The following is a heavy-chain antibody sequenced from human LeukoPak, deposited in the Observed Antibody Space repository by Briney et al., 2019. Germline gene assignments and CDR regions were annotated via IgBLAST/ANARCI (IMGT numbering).Heavy chain of an antibody. CDR2: ITVGASTT. CDR3: AKGGVPGTNYLDY. J-gene: IGHJ4*02. Sequence: SGGSLRLSCAASGFTFSNYAMNWVRQAPGKGLEWVSCITVGASTTYYADSVKGRFTISRDNSKNTLYLQMNSLRAEDTAVYYCAKGGVPGTNYLDYWGQGTLVTVSS. V-gene: IGHV3-23*01. CDR1: GFTFSNYA. D-gene: IGHD6-19*01.